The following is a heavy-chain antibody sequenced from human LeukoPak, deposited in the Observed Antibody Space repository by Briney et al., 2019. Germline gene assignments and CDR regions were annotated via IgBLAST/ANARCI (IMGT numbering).Heavy chain of an antibody. J-gene: IGHJ6*02. D-gene: IGHD5-18*01. CDR1: GFTFSSYA. V-gene: IGHV3-30-3*01. CDR2: ISYVGSNK. CDR3: ARDKMERIQLWPTYDYYYYGMDV. Sequence: GRSLRLSCAASGFTFSSYAMHGVGQAPGKGLEGVAVISYVGSNKYYADSVKGRFTISRDNSNNTLYPQMNSLRAEDTAVYYCARDKMERIQLWPTYDYYYYGMDVWGQGTTVTVSS.